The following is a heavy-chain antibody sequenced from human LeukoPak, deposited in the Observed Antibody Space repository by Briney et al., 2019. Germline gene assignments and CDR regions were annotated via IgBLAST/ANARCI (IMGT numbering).Heavy chain of an antibody. Sequence: SETLSLTCSVSGGSISSSNYYWAWIRQPPGKGLEWIGSIHYSGSTYYGPTLDSYYNPSLKGRVTISIDTSNNQFSLKVTSVTAADTAVYYCATEVNFYYYMDVWGKGTSVTVSS. CDR2: IHYSGSTYYGPTLDS. D-gene: IGHD2-21*01. CDR1: GGSISSSNYY. V-gene: IGHV4-39*07. CDR3: ATEVNFYYYMDV. J-gene: IGHJ6*03.